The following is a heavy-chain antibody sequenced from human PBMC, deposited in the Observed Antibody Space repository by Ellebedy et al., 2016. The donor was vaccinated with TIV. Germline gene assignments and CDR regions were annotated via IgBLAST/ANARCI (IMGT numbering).Heavy chain of an antibody. J-gene: IGHJ5*02. CDR2: IRTDGNNA. CDR1: GFTFSSYG. V-gene: IGHV3-33*01. D-gene: IGHD2-2*01. CDR3: ARGRTSGPGAGFGGFDP. Sequence: GESLKISCAASGFTFSSYGMHWVRQAPGKGLEWVAAIRTDGNNASYADSVKGRFTISKENSMNTLYLQMNSLRGEDTAVYYCARGRTSGPGAGFGGFDPWGQGTLVTVSS.